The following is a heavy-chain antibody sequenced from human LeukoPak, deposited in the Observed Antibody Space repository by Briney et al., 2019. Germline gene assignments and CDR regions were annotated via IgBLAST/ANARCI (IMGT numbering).Heavy chain of an antibody. CDR1: GFTVSSNF. J-gene: IGHJ4*02. Sequence: GRSLRLSCAASGFTVSSNFVSWVRQAPGKGLEWVSVIYTGGITYHADSVKGRFTTSRDNSRNTLYIQMNSLRADDTAVYYCVRGSSDGWYGRSWGQGTLVTVSS. CDR2: IYTGGIT. CDR3: VRGSSDGWYGRS. D-gene: IGHD6-19*01. V-gene: IGHV3-66*01.